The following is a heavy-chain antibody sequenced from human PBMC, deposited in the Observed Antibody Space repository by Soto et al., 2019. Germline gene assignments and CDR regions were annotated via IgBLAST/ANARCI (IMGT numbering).Heavy chain of an antibody. CDR3: ARVQRIPIFGVVTNFDY. V-gene: IGHV4-34*01. D-gene: IGHD3-3*01. J-gene: IGHJ4*02. CDR2: INHSGST. CDR1: GGSFSGYY. Sequence: SETLSLTCAVYGGSFSGYYWSWIRQPPGKGLEWIGEINHSGSTNYNPSLKSRVTISVDTSKNQFSLKLSSVTAADTAVYYCARVQRIPIFGVVTNFDYWGQGTLVTVSS.